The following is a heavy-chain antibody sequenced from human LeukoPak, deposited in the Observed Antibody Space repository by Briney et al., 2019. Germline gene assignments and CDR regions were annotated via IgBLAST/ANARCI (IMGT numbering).Heavy chain of an antibody. V-gene: IGHV3-30*18. Sequence: GRSLRLSCAASGFTFSSYGMHWVRQAPGKGLEWVAVISYDGSNKYYADSVKGRFTISRDNSKNTLYLQMNSLRAEDTAVYYCAKGIWFGGTQPDYWGQGTLVTVSS. CDR1: GFTFSSYG. CDR3: AKGIWFGGTQPDY. D-gene: IGHD3-10*01. J-gene: IGHJ4*02. CDR2: ISYDGSNK.